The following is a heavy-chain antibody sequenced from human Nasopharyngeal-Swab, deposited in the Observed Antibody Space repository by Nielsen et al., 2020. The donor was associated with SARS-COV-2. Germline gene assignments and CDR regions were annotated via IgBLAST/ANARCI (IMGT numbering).Heavy chain of an antibody. D-gene: IGHD2-2*01. CDR1: GFTFDDYA. CDR2: ISWNGGST. Sequence: SLKISCAASGFTFDDYAMHWVRQAPGKGLEWVSGISWNGGSTGYADSVKGRFTISRDNAKNSLYLQMNSLRAEDTALYYCAKALVPGYYYYYMDVWGKGTTVTVSS. J-gene: IGHJ6*03. V-gene: IGHV3-9*01. CDR3: AKALVPGYYYYYMDV.